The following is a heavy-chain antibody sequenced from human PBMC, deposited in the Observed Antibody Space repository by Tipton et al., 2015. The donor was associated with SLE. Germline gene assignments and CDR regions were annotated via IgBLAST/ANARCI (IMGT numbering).Heavy chain of an antibody. J-gene: IGHJ4*02. V-gene: IGHV4-31*03. CDR3: ARSPYWEGGYFDS. Sequence: TLSLTCPVSGGSTNTGGSYWGWIRQRPGKGLEWLGYIFHSGTTYYNPSLKSRLIISVDTSKNQFSLKLTSVTAADTAVYYCARSPYWEGGYFDSWGQGILVTVSS. D-gene: IGHD2-8*02. CDR1: GGSTNTGGSY. CDR2: IFHSGTT.